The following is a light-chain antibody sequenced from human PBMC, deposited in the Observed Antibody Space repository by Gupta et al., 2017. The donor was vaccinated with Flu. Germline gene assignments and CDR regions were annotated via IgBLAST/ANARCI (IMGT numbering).Light chain of an antibody. CDR1: NIGTKS. Sequence: SYVLTQPPSVSVAPGQTARITCGGDNIGTKSVHWYQQRPGRAPVLVVYADSDRPSGSPERFAGSNSGDTATLTITKVEAGDEADYYCQVWQIGSDHLRVFGGGTKLTVL. J-gene: IGLJ3*02. CDR3: QVWQIGSDHLRV. CDR2: ADS. V-gene: IGLV3-21*02.